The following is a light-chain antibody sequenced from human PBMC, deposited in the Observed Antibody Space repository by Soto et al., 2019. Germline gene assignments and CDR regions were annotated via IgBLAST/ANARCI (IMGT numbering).Light chain of an antibody. CDR2: DVS. V-gene: IGLV2-14*03. Sequence: QSVLTQPRSVSGSPGQSVTISCTGTSSDVGGYKYVSWYQQHPGKAPKVIMYDVSNRPSGVSNRFSGSKSGNTASLTISGLQAEDEADYFCSSYISNTIYVFGTGTKV. CDR1: SSDVGGYKY. CDR3: SSYISNTIYV. J-gene: IGLJ1*01.